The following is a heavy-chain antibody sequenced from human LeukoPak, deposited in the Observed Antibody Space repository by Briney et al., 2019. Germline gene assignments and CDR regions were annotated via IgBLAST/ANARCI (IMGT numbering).Heavy chain of an antibody. V-gene: IGHV1-18*01. CDR3: AREDWDDSSAYDSNTRGYGMGV. CDR2: ISAYNGNT. Sequence: GASVKVPCKASGYSFTSYGLSWVRQAPGQGLEWMGWISAYNGNTNYAQKLQGRVTMTTDTSTSTAYMEVRSLRSDDTAVYYCAREDWDDSSAYDSNTRGYGMGVWGQGTTVTVCS. J-gene: IGHJ6*02. CDR1: GYSFTSYG. D-gene: IGHD3-22*01.